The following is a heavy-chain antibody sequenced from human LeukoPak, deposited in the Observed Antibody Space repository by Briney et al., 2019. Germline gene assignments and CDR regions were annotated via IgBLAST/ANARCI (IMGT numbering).Heavy chain of an antibody. D-gene: IGHD2-2*01. CDR1: GFTVSSNY. CDR3: ARDVVVLAAMVYYYYGMDV. CDR2: IYSGGST. J-gene: IGHJ6*02. V-gene: IGHV3-66*02. Sequence: PGGSLRLSCAASGFTVSSNYMSWVRQAPGKGLEWVSVIYSGGSTYYADSVKGRFTISRDNSKNTLYLQMNSLRAEDTAVYYCARDVVVLAAMVYYYYGMDVWGQGTTVTVSS.